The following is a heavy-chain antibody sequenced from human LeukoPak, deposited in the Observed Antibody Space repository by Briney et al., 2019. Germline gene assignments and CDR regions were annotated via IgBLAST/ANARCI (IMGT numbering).Heavy chain of an antibody. Sequence: GGSLRLSCAASGFTFSSYAMSWVRQAPGKGLEWVSYISSSSRTISYADSVKGRFTISRDNAKNSLYLQMNSLRAEDTAVYYCARLRYYAMDVWGQGTTVTASS. J-gene: IGHJ6*02. CDR1: GFTFSSYA. V-gene: IGHV3-48*01. CDR2: ISSSSRTI. CDR3: ARLRYYAMDV.